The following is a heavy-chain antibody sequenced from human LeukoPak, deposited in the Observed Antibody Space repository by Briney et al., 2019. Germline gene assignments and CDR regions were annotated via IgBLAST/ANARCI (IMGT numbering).Heavy chain of an antibody. Sequence: SETLSLTCTVSGAPISSGAYSGGWVRQPPGKGLEWIGSFYYGGSTSYNASLKTRVNISVDTPKNQLSLRLNSVTAADTSVYYCAALAVAGTSEGYWGQGSLIIVSS. CDR3: AALAVAGTSEGY. CDR1: GAPISSGAYS. D-gene: IGHD6-19*01. CDR2: FYYGGST. V-gene: IGHV4-39*01. J-gene: IGHJ4*01.